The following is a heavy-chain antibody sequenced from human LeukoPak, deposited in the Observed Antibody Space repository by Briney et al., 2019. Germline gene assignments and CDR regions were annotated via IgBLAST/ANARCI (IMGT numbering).Heavy chain of an antibody. J-gene: IGHJ2*01. CDR1: GFTFSRYW. V-gene: IGHV3-74*01. CDR2: INSDGSST. Sequence: GGSLRLSCAASGFTFSRYWMHWVRQAPGKGLVWVSRINSDGSSTSYADSVKGRFTISRDNAKNTLYLQMNNLRAEDTGLYYCARGGVLAPTQGRWYFDLWGRGTLVTVSS. CDR3: ARGGVLAPTQGRWYFDL. D-gene: IGHD2-15*01.